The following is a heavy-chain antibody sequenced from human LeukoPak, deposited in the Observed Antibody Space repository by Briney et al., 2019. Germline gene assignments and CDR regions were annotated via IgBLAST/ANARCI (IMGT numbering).Heavy chain of an antibody. CDR1: GYTFTSYG. D-gene: IGHD2-15*01. V-gene: IGHV1-18*01. CDR2: ISAYNGNT. CDR3: ARDSPWDIVVVVAATSRASFDI. Sequence: GASMKVSCKASGYTFTSYGISWVRQAPGQGLEWMGWISAYNGNTNYAQKLQGRVTMTTDTSTSTAYMELRSLRSDDTAVYYCARDSPWDIVVVVAATSRASFDIWGQGTMVTVSS. J-gene: IGHJ3*02.